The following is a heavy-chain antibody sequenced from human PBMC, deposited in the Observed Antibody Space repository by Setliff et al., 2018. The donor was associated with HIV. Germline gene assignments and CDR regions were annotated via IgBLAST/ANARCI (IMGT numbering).Heavy chain of an antibody. V-gene: IGHV3-30*02. CDR3: ARGRFFDWPNNYFDY. CDR2: IRYDGYDK. Sequence: GGSLRLSWAASGFTFSSYVMHWVRQAPGKGLEWVTFIRYDGYDKYYADSVEGRFTISRDNSKNTLYLHMNSLRAADTAVYYCARGRFFDWPNNYFDYWGQGTLVTVSS. D-gene: IGHD3-9*01. J-gene: IGHJ4*02. CDR1: GFTFSSYV.